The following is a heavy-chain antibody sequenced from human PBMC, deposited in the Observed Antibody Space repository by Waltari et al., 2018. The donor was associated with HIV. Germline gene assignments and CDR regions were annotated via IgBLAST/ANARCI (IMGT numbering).Heavy chain of an antibody. J-gene: IGHJ5*02. CDR1: VGSSNSYH. V-gene: IGHV4-59*12. Sequence: QVQLQESGPGLVKPSETLSLTCTVSVGSSNSYHWSWIRQPPGKGLEWIGYIYYTGRTNCNPSLKSRVTISVDTSKIQFSLRLRSVTAADTAVYYCARGLFGVGSNWFDPWGQGILVTVSS. D-gene: IGHD3-3*01. CDR3: ARGLFGVGSNWFDP. CDR2: IYYTGRT.